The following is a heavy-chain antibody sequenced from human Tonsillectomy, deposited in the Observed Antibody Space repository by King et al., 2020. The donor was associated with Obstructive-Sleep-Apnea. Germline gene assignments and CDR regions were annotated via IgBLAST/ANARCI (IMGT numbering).Heavy chain of an antibody. J-gene: IGHJ4*02. D-gene: IGHD3-3*01. Sequence: VQLVESGGGLVQPGGSLRLSCAASGFTFSSYAMSWVHQAPGKGLEWVSAISGSGGSTYYADSVKGRFTISRDNSKNTLYLQMNSLRAEDTAVYYCAKSSGLDYDFWRGYFLISYWGQGTLVTVPS. CDR2: ISGSGGST. V-gene: IGHV3-23*04. CDR1: GFTFSSYA. CDR3: AKSSGLDYDFWRGYFLISY.